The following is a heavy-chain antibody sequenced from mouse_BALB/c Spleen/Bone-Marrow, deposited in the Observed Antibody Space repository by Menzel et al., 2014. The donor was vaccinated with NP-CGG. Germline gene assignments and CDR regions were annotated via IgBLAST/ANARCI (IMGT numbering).Heavy chain of an antibody. D-gene: IGHD2-4*01. Sequence: EVKLMESGGDLVKPGGSLKLSCAASGFTFSNYGMSWVRQTPDKRLEWVATISSGGSYTYYSDSVKGRFTISRDNAKNTLYLQMSSLKSEDTAMYYCSRRGSTMITTGYAMDYWGQGTSVTVSS. J-gene: IGHJ4*01. CDR2: ISSGGSYT. CDR3: SRRGSTMITTGYAMDY. V-gene: IGHV5-6*01. CDR1: GFTFSNYG.